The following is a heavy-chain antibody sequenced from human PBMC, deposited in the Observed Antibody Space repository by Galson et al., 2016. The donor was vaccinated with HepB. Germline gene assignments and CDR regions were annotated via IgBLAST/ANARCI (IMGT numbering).Heavy chain of an antibody. CDR1: GGSISSSSYY. J-gene: IGHJ5*02. D-gene: IGHD3-10*01. CDR2: IYYSGST. V-gene: IGHV4-31*03. Sequence: TLSLTCTVSGGSISSSSYYWSWIRQHPGKGLEWIGYIYYSGSTYYNPSLKSRVTISVDTSKNQFSLKLSSVTAADTAGYYCARNVHLAYYSGSGSYWGFDPWGQGTLVTVSS. CDR3: ARNVHLAYYSGSGSYWGFDP.